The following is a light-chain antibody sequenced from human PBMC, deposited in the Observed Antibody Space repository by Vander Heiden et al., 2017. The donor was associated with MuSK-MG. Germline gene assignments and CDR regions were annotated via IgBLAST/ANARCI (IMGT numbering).Light chain of an antibody. CDR2: KAS. J-gene: IGKJ2*01. Sequence: DIQMTQSPSILSASVGDSVTITCRASQGISSWLAWYQQKPGKAPKLLIYKASSLESGVPSRCSGSGSGTEFTLTISSLQPDDFTTYYCQHYSNYPLAFGQGTKLEIK. CDR3: QHYSNYPLA. CDR1: QGISSW. V-gene: IGKV1-5*03.